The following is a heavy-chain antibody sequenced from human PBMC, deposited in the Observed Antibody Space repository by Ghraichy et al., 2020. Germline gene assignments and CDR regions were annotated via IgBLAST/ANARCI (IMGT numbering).Heavy chain of an antibody. CDR1: GGSISSSSYY. CDR3: ARLVLSSSSSGGWYFDL. V-gene: IGHV4-39*01. J-gene: IGHJ2*01. Sequence: SETLSLTCTVSGGSISSSSYYWGWIRQPPGKGLEWIGSIYYSGSTYYNPSLKSRVTISVDTSKNQFSLKLSSVTAADTAVYYCARLVLSSSSSGGWYFDLWGRGTLVTVSS. D-gene: IGHD6-6*01. CDR2: IYYSGST.